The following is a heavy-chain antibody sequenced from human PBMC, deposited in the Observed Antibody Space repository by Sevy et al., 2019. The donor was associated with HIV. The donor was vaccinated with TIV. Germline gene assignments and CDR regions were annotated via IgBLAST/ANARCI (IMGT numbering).Heavy chain of an antibody. CDR3: AKTLGAIAAPFDH. CDR1: GFSFNTYA. J-gene: IGHJ4*02. Sequence: GGSLRLSCAASGFSFNTYAMTWVRQAPGKGLEWVSVISNSGDRTYYADSVKGRFTISRDNSKNTLYLQMISLRAEDTAVYYCAKTLGAIAAPFDHRGQGTLVTVSS. CDR2: ISNSGDRT. V-gene: IGHV3-23*01. D-gene: IGHD7-27*01.